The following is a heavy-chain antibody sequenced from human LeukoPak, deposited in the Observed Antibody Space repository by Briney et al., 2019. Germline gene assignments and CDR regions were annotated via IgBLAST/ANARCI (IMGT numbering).Heavy chain of an antibody. J-gene: IGHJ4*02. CDR3: ARDPGEGDY. CDR2: ISGSGTYI. V-gene: IGHV3-21*01. CDR1: GFTFSTCS. D-gene: IGHD7-27*01. Sequence: PGGSLRLSCAASGFTFSTCSMNWVRQAPGKGLEWVSSISGSGTYIYYADSVKGRFTISRDNAKNSLYLQMNSLRAEDTAVYYCARDPGEGDYWGQGTLVTVSS.